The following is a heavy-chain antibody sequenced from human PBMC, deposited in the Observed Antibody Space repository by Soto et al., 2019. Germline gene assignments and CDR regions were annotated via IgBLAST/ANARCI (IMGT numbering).Heavy chain of an antibody. CDR1: GGSISSGGYY. Sequence: SETLSLTCTVSGGSISSGGYYWIWIRQHPGKGLEWIGYIYYSGSTYYNPSLKSRVTISVDTSKNQFSLKLSSVTAADTAVYYCARGKYYDFWSGYYGSRNWFDPWGQGTLVTVSS. J-gene: IGHJ5*02. D-gene: IGHD3-3*01. V-gene: IGHV4-31*03. CDR3: ARGKYYDFWSGYYGSRNWFDP. CDR2: IYYSGST.